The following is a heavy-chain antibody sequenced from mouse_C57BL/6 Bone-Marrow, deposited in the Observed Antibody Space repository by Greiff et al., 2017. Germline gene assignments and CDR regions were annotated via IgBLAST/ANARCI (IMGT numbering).Heavy chain of an antibody. J-gene: IGHJ2*01. CDR3: ARWGDGSLVLLDY. Sequence: QVQLKQSGAELVRPGPSVKVSCKASGYAFTNYLIEWVKQRPGQGLEWIGVINPGSGGTNYNEKFKGKATLTADKSSSTAYMPLSSRTSEDSAVYFCARWGDGSLVLLDYWGQGTTLTVSS. D-gene: IGHD1-1*01. V-gene: IGHV1-54*01. CDR2: INPGSGGT. CDR1: GYAFTNYL.